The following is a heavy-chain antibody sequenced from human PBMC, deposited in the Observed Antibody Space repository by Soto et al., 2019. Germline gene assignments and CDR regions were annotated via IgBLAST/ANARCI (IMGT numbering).Heavy chain of an antibody. J-gene: IGHJ6*03. D-gene: IGHD6-6*01. V-gene: IGHV4-59*01. CDR2: IYYSGST. CDR1: GGSISSYY. CDR3: ARDLRAAARPDYYYYYYMDV. Sequence: QVQLQESGPGLVKPSETLSLTCTVSGGSISSYYWSWIRQPPGKGLEWIGYIYYSGSTNYNPSLKSRVTISVDTSKNQFSLKLSSVTAADTAVYYCARDLRAAARPDYYYYYYMDVWGKGTTVTVSS.